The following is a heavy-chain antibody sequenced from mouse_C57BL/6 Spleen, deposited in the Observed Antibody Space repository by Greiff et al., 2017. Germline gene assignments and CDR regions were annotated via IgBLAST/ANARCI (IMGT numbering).Heavy chain of an antibody. V-gene: IGHV3-6*01. CDR1: GYSITSGYY. Sequence: EVQVVESGPGLVKPSQSLSLTCSVTGYSITSGYYWNWIRQFPGNKLEWMGYISYDGSNNYNPSLKNRISITRDTSNNQFFLKLNSVTTEDTATYYCARADYYDDAMDDWGQGTSVTVSS. J-gene: IGHJ4*01. CDR2: ISYDGSN. CDR3: ARADYYDDAMDD. D-gene: IGHD2-4*01.